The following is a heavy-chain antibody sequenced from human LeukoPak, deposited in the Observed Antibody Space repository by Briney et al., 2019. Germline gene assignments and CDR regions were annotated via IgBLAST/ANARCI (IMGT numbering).Heavy chain of an antibody. J-gene: IGHJ4*02. CDR3: ARVPPGTSHFDY. D-gene: IGHD1-7*01. CDR2: IYYSGST. Sequence: SETLSLTCTVSGGSISSYYWSWIRQPPGKGLEWIGYIYYSGSTKYNPSLKSRVTISVDTSKNQFSLKLSSVTAADTGVYYCARVPPGTSHFDYWGQGTLVTVSS. CDR1: GGSISSYY. V-gene: IGHV4-59*01.